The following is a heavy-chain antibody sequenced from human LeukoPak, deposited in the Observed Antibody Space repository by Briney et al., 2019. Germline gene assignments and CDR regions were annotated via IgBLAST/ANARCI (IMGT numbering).Heavy chain of an antibody. CDR1: GFSVSSNY. D-gene: IGHD5-12*01. V-gene: IGHV3-66*01. CDR2: IYSGGIT. CDR3: AKDTTGGYDEYYYYYLDV. Sequence: GGSLRLSCAASGFSVSSNYMSWVRQAPGKGLEWVSLIYSGGITYYADSVKGRFTISRDNAKNSLYLQMNSLRAEDTAVYYCAKDTTGGYDEYYYYYLDVWGKGTTVTVSS. J-gene: IGHJ6*03.